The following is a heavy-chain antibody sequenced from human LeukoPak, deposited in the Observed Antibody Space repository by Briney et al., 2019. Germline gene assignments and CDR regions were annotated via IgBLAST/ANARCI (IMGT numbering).Heavy chain of an antibody. D-gene: IGHD6-19*01. CDR3: ARTTTGYSSGRYPGWPVDY. Sequence: GGSLRLSCVASGFTFNSYAMSWVRQAPGKGLEWVSGIFGSGGSAHYADSVKGRFTISRDNSKNTVYLQMNSLRTEDTAVYYCARTTTGYSSGRYPGWPVDYWGQGTLVTVSS. J-gene: IGHJ4*02. CDR2: IFGSGGSA. CDR1: GFTFNSYA. V-gene: IGHV3-23*01.